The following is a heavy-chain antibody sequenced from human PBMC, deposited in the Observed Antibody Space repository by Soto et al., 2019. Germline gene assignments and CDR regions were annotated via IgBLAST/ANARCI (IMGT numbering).Heavy chain of an antibody. CDR2: IIPMFGTT. CDR1: GGTFSSYA. CDR3: ARVVTVVKSFHYWYFDL. V-gene: IGHV1-69*12. J-gene: IGHJ2*01. D-gene: IGHD2-15*01. Sequence: QVQLVQSGAEVKKPGSSVKVSCKASGGTFSSYAISWVRQAPGQGLEWMGGIIPMFGTTNYAQKFQGRVTITADXSXSPXYMELSRLRSEDTAVYYCARVVTVVKSFHYWYFDLWGRGTLVTVSS.